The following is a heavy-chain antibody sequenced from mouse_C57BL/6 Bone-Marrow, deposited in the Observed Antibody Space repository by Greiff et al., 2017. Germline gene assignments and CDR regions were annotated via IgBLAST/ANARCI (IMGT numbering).Heavy chain of an antibody. V-gene: IGHV1-78*01. CDR2: IYPRDGST. CDR3: AIYYDYDWFAY. CDR1: GYTFTDHT. D-gene: IGHD2-4*01. Sequence: VQLQESDAELVKPGASVKISCKVSGYTFTDHTIHWMKQRPEQGLEWIGYIYPRDGSTKYNEKFKGKATLTAVKSSSTAYMQLNSLTSEDSAVYFCAIYYDYDWFAYWGQGTLVTVSA. J-gene: IGHJ3*01.